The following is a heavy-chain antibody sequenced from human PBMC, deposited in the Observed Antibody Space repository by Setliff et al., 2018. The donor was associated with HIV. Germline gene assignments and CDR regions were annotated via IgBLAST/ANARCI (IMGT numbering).Heavy chain of an antibody. D-gene: IGHD2-21*01. Sequence: NPSETLSLTCAVYGGSFSGYYWSWIRQPPGKGLEWIGEINHSGSTNYNPSLKSRVTISVDTSKNQFSVRLSSVTAADTAVYYCATRDCGDDCYFDYWGQGTLVTVSS. CDR3: ATRDCGDDCYFDY. J-gene: IGHJ4*02. CDR1: GGSFSGYY. CDR2: INHSGST. V-gene: IGHV4-34*01.